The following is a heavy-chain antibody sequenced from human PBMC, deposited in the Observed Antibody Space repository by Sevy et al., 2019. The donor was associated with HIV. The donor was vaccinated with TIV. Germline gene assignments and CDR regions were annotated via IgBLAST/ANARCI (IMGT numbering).Heavy chain of an antibody. V-gene: IGHV3-33*01. CDR2: IYFHGSIK. CDR3: VRGRDYGNFDY. Sequence: GGSLRLSCAASGFNFSIYGMHWVRQAPGKGLEWVALIYFHGSIKYYVDSVKGRFTISRDNSKNTLYLQMNRLRVEDTAVYYCVRGRDYGNFDYWGQGTLVTVSS. CDR1: GFNFSIYG. J-gene: IGHJ4*02. D-gene: IGHD3-10*01.